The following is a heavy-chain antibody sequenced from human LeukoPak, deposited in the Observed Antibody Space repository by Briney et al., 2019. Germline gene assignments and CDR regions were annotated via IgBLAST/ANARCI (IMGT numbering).Heavy chain of an antibody. D-gene: IGHD1-26*01. V-gene: IGHV1-2*02. J-gene: IGHJ3*02. CDR1: GYTFTGYY. CDR2: INPNSGGT. CDR3: ARPSSGSDSSDAFDI. Sequence: GASVKVSCKASGYTFTGYYMHWVRQAPGQGLEWMGWINPNSGGTNYAQKFQGRVTMTRDTSISTAYMELSRLRSDDTAVYYCARPSSGSDSSDAFDIWGQGTMVTVSS.